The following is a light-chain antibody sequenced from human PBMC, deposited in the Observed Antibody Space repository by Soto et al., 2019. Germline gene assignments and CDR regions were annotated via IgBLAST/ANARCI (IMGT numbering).Light chain of an antibody. CDR1: QSISSW. CDR2: DAS. CDR3: QQYSSYSAWT. V-gene: IGKV1-5*01. Sequence: DIQMTQSPSTLSASVGDRLTITFRSSQSISSWLAWYQQKPGKPPKLLIYDASSLESGVPSRFSDSGSGTEFTLTIRSLQPDDIATYYCQQYSSYSAWTFGEGTKVDIK. J-gene: IGKJ1*01.